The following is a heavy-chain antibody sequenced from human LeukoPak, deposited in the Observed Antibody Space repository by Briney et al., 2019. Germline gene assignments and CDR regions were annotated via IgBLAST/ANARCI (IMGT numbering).Heavy chain of an antibody. CDR1: GYSFTSYW. CDR2: IYPGNSDT. V-gene: IGHV5-51*01. D-gene: IGHD5-24*01. J-gene: IGHJ6*03. CDR3: ARKFRGDGYPNYYYYMNV. Sequence: GESLKISCKGSGYSFTSYWIGWVRQMPGKGLEWMGIIYPGNSDTRYSPSFQGQVTISADKSISTAYLQWSSLKASDTAIYYCARKFRGDGYPNYYYYMNVWGKGTTVTVSS.